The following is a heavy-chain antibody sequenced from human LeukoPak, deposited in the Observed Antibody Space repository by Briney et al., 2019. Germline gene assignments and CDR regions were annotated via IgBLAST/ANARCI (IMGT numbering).Heavy chain of an antibody. V-gene: IGHV3-23*01. CDR2: ISADGATT. J-gene: IGHJ4*02. CDR1: GFSFSAYA. CDR3: SKFGTTWFPTL. D-gene: IGHD1-7*01. Sequence: GGSLRVSCAASGFSFSAYAMSWVRLAPGKGLEWVSSISADGATTYYADSVKGRFTISKYKAKNRLYLQMNSLRVEDTAVYYCSKFGTTWFPTLWGPGTPVIVSA.